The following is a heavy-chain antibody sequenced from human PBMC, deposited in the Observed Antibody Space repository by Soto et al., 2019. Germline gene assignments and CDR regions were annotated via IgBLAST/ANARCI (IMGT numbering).Heavy chain of an antibody. CDR1: GYTFTSYS. D-gene: IGHD3-3*01. CDR3: AREIAYDFWSGYYGPNWFDP. CDR2: ISAYNGNT. J-gene: IGHJ5*02. V-gene: IGHV1-18*01. Sequence: VASVKVSCKASGYTFTSYSISWVRQAPGQGLEWMGWISAYNGNTNYAPKLQGRVTMTTDTSTSTAYMELRSLRSDDTAVYYCAREIAYDFWSGYYGPNWFDPWGQGTPVTVSS.